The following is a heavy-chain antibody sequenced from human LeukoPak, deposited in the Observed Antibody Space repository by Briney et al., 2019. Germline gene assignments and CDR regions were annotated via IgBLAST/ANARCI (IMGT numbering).Heavy chain of an antibody. V-gene: IGHV4-59*01. Sequence: SETLSLTCTVSGGSISTYYWSWLRQPPGEGLEWLGYIHSSANTNYNPSLKSRVAISVDTSKNQFSLKLSSVTAADTAVYYCARGGTVGNAWDYWGQGTLVTVSS. CDR1: GGSISTYY. CDR3: ARGGTVGNAWDY. D-gene: IGHD4-23*01. CDR2: IHSSANT. J-gene: IGHJ4*02.